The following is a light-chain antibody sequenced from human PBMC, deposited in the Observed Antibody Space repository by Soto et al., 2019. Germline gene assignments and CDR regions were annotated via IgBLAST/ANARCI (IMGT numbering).Light chain of an antibody. CDR2: EGS. V-gene: IGLV2-23*03. J-gene: IGLJ2*01. CDR3: CSYAGSSTFVV. CDR1: SSDVVSYNL. Sequence: QSALTQPASVSGSPGQSITISCTGTSSDVVSYNLVSWYQQHSGKAPKLMIYEGSKRPSGVSNRFSGSKSGNTASLTISGLQAEDEADYYCCSYAGSSTFVVFGGGTQLTV.